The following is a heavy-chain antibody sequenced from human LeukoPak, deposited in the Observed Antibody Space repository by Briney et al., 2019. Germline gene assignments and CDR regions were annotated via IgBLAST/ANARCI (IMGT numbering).Heavy chain of an antibody. CDR2: ISDSGGST. D-gene: IGHD3-10*01. CDR3: AKDRHSWGLHHSDSGSYLMGFDP. Sequence: GWSVRLSCAASRLTVYSNYMHWVRQAPGKGLEWVSAISDSGGSTYYTDSVKGRFTISRDDSKNTLFLQMNSLRVEDTAVYYYAKDRHSWGLHHSDSGSYLMGFDPWGRGTLVTVSS. V-gene: IGHV3-23*01. J-gene: IGHJ5*02. CDR1: RLTVYSNY.